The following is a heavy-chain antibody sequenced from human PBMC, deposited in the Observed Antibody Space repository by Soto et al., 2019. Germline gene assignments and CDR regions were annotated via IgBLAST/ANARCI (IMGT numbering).Heavy chain of an antibody. CDR1: GFTFSSYW. Sequence: GGSLRLSCAAPGFTFSSYWMHWVRQAPGKGLEWVSAINGSGGSTNYADSVKGRFTISRDNSKNTLYLQMNSLRAEDTAVYYCAKDPYYYDSSGYYPNFDYWGQGTLVTVSS. CDR2: INGSGGST. V-gene: IGHV3-23*01. CDR3: AKDPYYYDSSGYYPNFDY. J-gene: IGHJ4*02. D-gene: IGHD3-22*01.